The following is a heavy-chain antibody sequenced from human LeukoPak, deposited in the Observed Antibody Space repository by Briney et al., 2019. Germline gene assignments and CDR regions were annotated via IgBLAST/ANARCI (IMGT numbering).Heavy chain of an antibody. V-gene: IGHV6-1*01. Sequence: SQTLSLTCAISGDSVSSNSATGNWIRQSPSRGLEWLGRTYYRSKWKNDYAISVKSRITINPDTSKNQFSLQLNSVTPEDSAEYYCAREVGGSYEAAFDLWGQGTMVTVSS. CDR3: AREVGGSYEAAFDL. J-gene: IGHJ3*01. CDR2: TYYRSKWKN. CDR1: GDSVSSNSAT. D-gene: IGHD1-26*01.